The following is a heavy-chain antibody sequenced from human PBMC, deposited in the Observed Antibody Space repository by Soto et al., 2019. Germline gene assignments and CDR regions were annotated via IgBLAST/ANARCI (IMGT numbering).Heavy chain of an antibody. J-gene: IGHJ6*01. CDR2: IIPIFGTA. V-gene: IGHV1-69*01. Sequence: CEACRVRFKSYAMCWAQHEKKQGLEWMGGIIPIFGTANYAQKFQGRVTITADESTSTAYMELSSLRSEDTAVYYCSFFGDTQPVTYYYSGM. D-gene: IGHD3-3*01. CDR3: SFFGDTQPVTYYYSGM. CDR1: RVRFKSYA.